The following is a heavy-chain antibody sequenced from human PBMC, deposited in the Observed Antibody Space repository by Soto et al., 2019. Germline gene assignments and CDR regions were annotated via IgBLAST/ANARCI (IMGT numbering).Heavy chain of an antibody. Sequence: ASVKVSCKASGYTFTGYYMRWVRQAPGQGLEWMGWINPNSGGTNYAQKFQGWVTMTGDTSISTAYMELSRLRSDDTAVYYCARGATLYCSSTSCYQVGPWRNSYGMDVWGQGTTVTVSS. V-gene: IGHV1-2*04. CDR2: INPNSGGT. J-gene: IGHJ6*02. CDR1: GYTFTGYY. D-gene: IGHD2-2*01. CDR3: ARGATLYCSSTSCYQVGPWRNSYGMDV.